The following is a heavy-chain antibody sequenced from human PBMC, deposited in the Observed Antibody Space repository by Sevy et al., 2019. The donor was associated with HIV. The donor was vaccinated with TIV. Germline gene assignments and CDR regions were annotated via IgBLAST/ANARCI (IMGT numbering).Heavy chain of an antibody. J-gene: IGHJ4*02. D-gene: IGHD3-3*01. Sequence: GGSLRLSCAASGFTFSSYAMSWVRQAPGKGLEWVSAISGSGGSTYYADSVKGRFTISRDNSKNTLYLQMNSLRAEDTAVYYCAKDLRTVLRFLEWSFDYWGQGTLVTVSS. CDR1: GFTFSSYA. CDR3: AKDLRTVLRFLEWSFDY. V-gene: IGHV3-23*01. CDR2: ISGSGGST.